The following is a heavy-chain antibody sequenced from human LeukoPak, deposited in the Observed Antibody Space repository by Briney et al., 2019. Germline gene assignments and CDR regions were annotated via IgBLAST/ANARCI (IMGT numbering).Heavy chain of an antibody. Sequence: SETLSLTCTVSGGSISSSSYYWGWTRQPPGKGLEWIGSIYYSGSTYYNPSLKSRVTISVDTSKNQFSLKLSSVTAADTAVYYCASELGEGAVAPFHWGQGTLVTVSS. V-gene: IGHV4-39*07. D-gene: IGHD6-19*01. CDR3: ASELGEGAVAPFH. CDR1: GGSISSSSYY. CDR2: IYYSGST. J-gene: IGHJ4*02.